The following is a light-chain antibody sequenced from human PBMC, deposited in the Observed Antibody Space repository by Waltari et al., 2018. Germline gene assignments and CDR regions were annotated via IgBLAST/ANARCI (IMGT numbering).Light chain of an antibody. J-gene: IGKJ3*01. CDR3: QNYNSVPLFT. Sequence: DIQMTQSPSSLSASVGDRVTITCRASQDINNYLAWYQQKPVQIPKLLIYAASTLQSGVPSRFSCSGSGTDFTLTISSLQADDVATYYWQNYNSVPLFTFGPGTIVD. CDR2: AAS. CDR1: QDINNY. V-gene: IGKV1-27*01.